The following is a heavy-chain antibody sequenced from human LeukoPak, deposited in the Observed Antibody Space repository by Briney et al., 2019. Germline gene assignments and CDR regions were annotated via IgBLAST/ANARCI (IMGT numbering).Heavy chain of an antibody. CDR1: GGSISSSSYY. V-gene: IGHV4-39*07. CDR2: IYYSGST. Sequence: SETLSLTCTVSGGSISSSSYYWGWIRQPPGKGLEWVGSIYYSGSTYYNPSLKSRVTISVDTSKNQFSLKLSSVTAADTAVCYCARCGDTGTGWFDPWGQGTLVTVSS. D-gene: IGHD1-1*01. CDR3: ARCGDTGTGWFDP. J-gene: IGHJ5*02.